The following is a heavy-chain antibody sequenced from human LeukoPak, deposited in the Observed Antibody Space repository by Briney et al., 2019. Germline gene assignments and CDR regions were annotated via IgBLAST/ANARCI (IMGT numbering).Heavy chain of an antibody. CDR2: IYYSGST. V-gene: IGHV4-61*01. Sequence: SETLSLTCTVSGGSVNSGNYYWNWIRQPPGKGLEWIGYIYYSGSTNYNPSLKSRITMSVDTSKNQLSLKLSSVTAADTAMYYCARAVVVVVPTTGTYYFDHWGQGALVTVSS. CDR1: GGSVNSGNYY. CDR3: ARAVVVVVPTTGTYYFDH. D-gene: IGHD2-15*01. J-gene: IGHJ4*02.